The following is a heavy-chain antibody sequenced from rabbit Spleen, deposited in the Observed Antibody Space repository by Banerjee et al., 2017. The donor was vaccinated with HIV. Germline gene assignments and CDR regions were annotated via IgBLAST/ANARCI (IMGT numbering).Heavy chain of an antibody. V-gene: IGHV1S45*01. CDR2: IYTADGDT. CDR1: GFSFSSSYW. CDR3: ARGGGVVGDGLNL. Sequence: QEQLEESGGGLVQPGASLTLTCTASGFSFSSSYWISWVRQAPGKGLELIASIYTADGDTHYANWAKGRFTISKTSSTTVTLQMPSLTVADTATYFCARGGGVVGDGLNLWGPGTLVTVS. J-gene: IGHJ4*01. D-gene: IGHD1-1*01.